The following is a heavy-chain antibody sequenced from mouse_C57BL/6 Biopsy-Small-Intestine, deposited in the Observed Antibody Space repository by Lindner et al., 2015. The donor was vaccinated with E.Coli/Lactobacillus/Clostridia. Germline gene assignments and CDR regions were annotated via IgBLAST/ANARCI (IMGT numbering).Heavy chain of an antibody. CDR1: GGIFSSYT. V-gene: IGHV1-66*01. J-gene: IGHJ4*01. Sequence: SVKVSCKASGGIFSSYTINWVRQAPGHGLEWMGWISAYNGNTNYAQKLQGRVTMTTDTSTSTAYMELRSLRSDDSAVYYCARDYDFWSGYYPWGQGTLVTVSS. D-gene: IGHD2-4*01. CDR2: ISAYNGNT. CDR3: ARDYDFWSGYYP.